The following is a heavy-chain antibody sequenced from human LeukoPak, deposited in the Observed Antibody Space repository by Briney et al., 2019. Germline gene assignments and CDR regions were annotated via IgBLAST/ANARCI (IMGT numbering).Heavy chain of an antibody. D-gene: IGHD3-3*01. CDR2: IKQDGSEK. J-gene: IGHJ6*03. CDR1: GFTFSSYW. V-gene: IGHV3-7*01. CDR3: ARVGPVFGVVIDSRYYMDV. Sequence: GGSLRLSCAASGFTFSSYWMSWVRQAPGKGLEWVANIKQDGSEKYYVDSVKGRFTISRDNAKNSLYLQMNSLRAEDTAVYYCARVGPVFGVVIDSRYYMDVWGKGTTVTVSS.